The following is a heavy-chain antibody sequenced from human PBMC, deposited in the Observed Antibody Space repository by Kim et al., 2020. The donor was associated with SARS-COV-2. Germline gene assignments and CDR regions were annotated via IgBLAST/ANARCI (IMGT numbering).Heavy chain of an antibody. CDR3: AKDWGGSDGEGYYYYGMDV. CDR1: GFTFSSYA. V-gene: IGHV3-23*01. CDR2: ISGSGGST. J-gene: IGHJ6*02. D-gene: IGHD1-26*01. Sequence: GGSLRLSCAASGFTFSSYAMSWVRQAPGKGLEWVSAISGSGGSTYYADSVKGRFTISRDNSKNTLYLQMNSLRAEDTAVYYCAKDWGGSDGEGYYYYGMDVWGQGTTVTVSS.